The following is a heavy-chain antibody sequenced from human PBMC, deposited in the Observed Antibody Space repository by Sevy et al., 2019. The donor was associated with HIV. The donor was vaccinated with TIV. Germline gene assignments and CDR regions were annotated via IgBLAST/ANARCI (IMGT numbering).Heavy chain of an antibody. Sequence: SETLSLTCTVSGGSISSSSYYCGWIRQPPGKGLEWIGSIYYSGSTYYNPSLKSRVTISVDTSKNQFSLKLSSVTAAVTTVYYCARPIYYDSRGGDAFDIWGQGTMVTVSS. V-gene: IGHV4-39*01. CDR2: IYYSGST. J-gene: IGHJ3*02. CDR1: GGSISSSSYY. CDR3: ARPIYYDSRGGDAFDI. D-gene: IGHD3-22*01.